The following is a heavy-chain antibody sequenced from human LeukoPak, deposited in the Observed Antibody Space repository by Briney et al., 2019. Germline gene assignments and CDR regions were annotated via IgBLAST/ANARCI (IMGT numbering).Heavy chain of an antibody. Sequence: GGSLRLSCAASGFTFSSYGMHWVRQAPGKGLEWVAFIRYDGSNKYYADSVKGRFTISRDNSKNTLYLQMNSLKTEDTAVYYCTTDSGGDCSSTSCYTQIGYWGQGTLVTVSS. D-gene: IGHD2-2*02. J-gene: IGHJ4*02. V-gene: IGHV3-30*02. CDR3: TTDSGGDCSSTSCYTQIGY. CDR2: IRYDGSNK. CDR1: GFTFSSYG.